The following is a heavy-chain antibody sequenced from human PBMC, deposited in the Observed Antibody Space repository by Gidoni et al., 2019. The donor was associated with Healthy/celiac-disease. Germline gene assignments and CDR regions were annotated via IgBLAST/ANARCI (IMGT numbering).Heavy chain of an antibody. V-gene: IGHV4-30-4*01. J-gene: IGHJ4*02. Sequence: QVQLQESGPGLVKPSQTLSLTCTVSGVSISSGDYYWRWIRQPPGKGLEWIGYIYYSGSTYYNPSLKSRVTISVDTSKNQFSLKLSSVTAADTAVYYCARADEGWFGELLAYWGQGTLVTVSS. CDR3: ARADEGWFGELLAY. CDR1: GVSISSGDYY. CDR2: IYYSGST. D-gene: IGHD3-10*01.